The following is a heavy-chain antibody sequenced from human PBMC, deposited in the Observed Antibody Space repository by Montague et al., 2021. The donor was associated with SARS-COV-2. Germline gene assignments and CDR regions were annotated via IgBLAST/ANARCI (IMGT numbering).Heavy chain of an antibody. J-gene: IGHJ4*02. CDR2: IPYTGYA. V-gene: IGHV4-61*01. Sequence: SETLSLTCTVSGVSVSSGTYYWSWIRQPPGKGPESIGFIPYTGYASYNPSLKSRVTISLDKSKNQLSLKLTSLTAADTAVYYCARGRDYYGGVVHDCWGQGTLVTVSS. CDR1: GVSVSSGTYY. CDR3: ARGRDYYGGVVHDC. D-gene: IGHD4-23*01.